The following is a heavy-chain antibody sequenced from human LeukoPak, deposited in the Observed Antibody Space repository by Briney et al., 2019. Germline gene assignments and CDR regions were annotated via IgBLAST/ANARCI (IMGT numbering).Heavy chain of an antibody. D-gene: IGHD6-13*01. V-gene: IGHV3-9*01. Sequence: PGRSLRLSCAASGFTFDDFAMHWVRRAPGKGLEWVSGISSNSAYIGYADSVKGRFTISRDNAKNSLYLQMNSLRPEDTALYFCAKIPDAAGSTDGFDIWGQGTMVTVSS. CDR2: ISSNSAYI. CDR1: GFTFDDFA. CDR3: AKIPDAAGSTDGFDI. J-gene: IGHJ3*02.